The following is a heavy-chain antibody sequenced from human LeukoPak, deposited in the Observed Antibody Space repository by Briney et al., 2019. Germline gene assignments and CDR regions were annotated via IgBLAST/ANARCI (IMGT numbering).Heavy chain of an antibody. D-gene: IGHD2-15*01. V-gene: IGHV1-8*01. CDR1: GYTFTSYD. CDR3: ARGAPGSYCSGGSCPYFDY. Sequence: GASVKVSCKASGYTFTSYDINCVRQATGQGLEWMGWVNPNSGHTGYAQKFQGAVTMTRNTSISTAYMELSSLRSEDTAVYYCARGAPGSYCSGGSCPYFDYWGQGTLVSVSS. CDR2: VNPNSGHT. J-gene: IGHJ4*02.